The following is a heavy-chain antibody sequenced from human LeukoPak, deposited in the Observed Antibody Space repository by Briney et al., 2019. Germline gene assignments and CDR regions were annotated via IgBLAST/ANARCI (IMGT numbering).Heavy chain of an antibody. J-gene: IGHJ4*02. CDR1: GFTFSSYS. CDR2: ISSSSSYI. V-gene: IGHV3-21*04. D-gene: IGHD3-9*01. CDR3: ASKGKGYFDWMGGFDY. Sequence: GGSLRLSCAASGFTFSSYSMNWVRQAPGKGLEWVSSISSSSSYIYYADSVKGRFTISRDNAKNSLYLQMNSLRAEDTAVYYCASKGKGYFDWMGGFDYWGQGTLVTVSS.